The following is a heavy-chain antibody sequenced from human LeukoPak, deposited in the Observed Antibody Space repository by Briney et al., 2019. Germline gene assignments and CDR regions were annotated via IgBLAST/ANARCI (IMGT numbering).Heavy chain of an antibody. V-gene: IGHV4-38-2*01. CDR2: IYHSGST. CDR1: GYSISSGYY. CDR3: ARHGNWFDP. Sequence: SETLSLTCAVSGYSISSGYYWGWIRQPPGKGREWIGSIYHSGSTYYNPSLKSRVTISVDTSKNQFSLKLSSVTAADTAVYYCARHGNWFDPWGQGTLVTVSS. J-gene: IGHJ5*02.